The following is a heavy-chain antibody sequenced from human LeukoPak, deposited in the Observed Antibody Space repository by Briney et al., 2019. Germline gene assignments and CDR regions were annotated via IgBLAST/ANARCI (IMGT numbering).Heavy chain of an antibody. V-gene: IGHV1-18*01. J-gene: IGHJ4*02. CDR3: ARDRSSGKLDY. Sequence: GASVKVSCKTSGYTFTRYGISWVRQAPGQGLEWMGWISANNGNTYYAQKFQGRVTMTIDTSTSTAYMELRSLISDDTAVYECARDRSSGKLDYWGQGTLVTVSS. CDR1: GYTFTRYG. CDR2: ISANNGNT. D-gene: IGHD2-15*01.